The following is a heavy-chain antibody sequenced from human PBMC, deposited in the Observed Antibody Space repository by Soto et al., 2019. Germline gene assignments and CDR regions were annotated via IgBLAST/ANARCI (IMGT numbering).Heavy chain of an antibody. CDR2: MNPKSGNT. CDR3: AIEVVETADDAFDI. J-gene: IGHJ3*02. CDR1: GYTFTTYD. D-gene: IGHD2-21*02. Sequence: QVQLVQAGAELKKPGTSVKVSCKASGYTFTTYDIHWVRQATGQGLEWMGWMNPKSGNTGYAQKFQGRVTMTRNTSISTAYMEVSSLRSDDTAVYYSAIEVVETADDAFDIWGQGTMVTVSS. V-gene: IGHV1-8*01.